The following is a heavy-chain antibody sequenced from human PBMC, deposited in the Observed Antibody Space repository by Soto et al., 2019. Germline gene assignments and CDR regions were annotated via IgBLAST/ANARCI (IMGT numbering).Heavy chain of an antibody. CDR2: ISYDGNVA. CDR1: GFTFSNYG. CDR3: AKEGPITNWYFDY. J-gene: IGHJ4*02. D-gene: IGHD1-1*01. Sequence: VQLVESEGGMVQPGRSLRLSCTASGFTFSNYGMHWVRQAPGKGLEWVTVISYDGNVAYYADSVKGRFTSSRDNSKNTLYLQMNSLRTEDTAVYYCAKEGPITNWYFDYWGQGTLVTVSS. V-gene: IGHV3-30*18.